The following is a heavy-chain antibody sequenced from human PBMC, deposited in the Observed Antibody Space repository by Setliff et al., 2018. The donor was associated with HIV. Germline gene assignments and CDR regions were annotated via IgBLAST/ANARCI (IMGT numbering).Heavy chain of an antibody. J-gene: IGHJ4*02. CDR1: GISINGYY. CDR3: ARFARDPTD. CDR2: VSSIGNT. Sequence: ETLSLTCSVSGISINGYYWSWIRQSPRTRLEWIGYVSSIGNTNYNPSLKSRVTISVDTSKNQFSLQLNSVTAADTAVYFCARFARDPTDWGRGILVTVSS. V-gene: IGHV4-4*08.